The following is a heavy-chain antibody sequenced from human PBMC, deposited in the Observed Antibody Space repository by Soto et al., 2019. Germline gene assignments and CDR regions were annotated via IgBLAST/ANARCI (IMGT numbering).Heavy chain of an antibody. CDR3: MLGSGWKDFDY. J-gene: IGHJ4*02. D-gene: IGHD3-22*01. Sequence: SETLSLTCTVSGGSISSSSYYWGWIRQPPGKGLEWIGNIYSSGRTYYHPSLKSRVTISVDTSKNQFSLKLSSVTAADTAVYYCMLGSGWKDFDYWGQGTLVTVSS. CDR1: GGSISSSSYY. CDR2: IYSSGRT. V-gene: IGHV4-39*01.